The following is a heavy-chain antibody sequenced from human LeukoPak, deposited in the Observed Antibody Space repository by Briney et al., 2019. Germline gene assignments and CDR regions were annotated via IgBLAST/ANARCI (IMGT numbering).Heavy chain of an antibody. Sequence: QTLSLTCAISGDSVSSNSAAWNWIRQSPSRGLEWLGRTYYRSKWYNDYAVSVKSRITINPDTSKNQFSLQLNSVTPEDTAVYYCASGWYYYDSSGYSFDYWGQGTLVTVSS. CDR2: TYYRSKWYN. D-gene: IGHD3-22*01. CDR3: ASGWYYYDSSGYSFDY. V-gene: IGHV6-1*01. J-gene: IGHJ4*02. CDR1: GDSVSSNSAA.